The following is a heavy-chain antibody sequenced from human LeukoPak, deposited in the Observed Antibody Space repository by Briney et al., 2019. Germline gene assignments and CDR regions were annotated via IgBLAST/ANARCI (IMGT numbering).Heavy chain of an antibody. CDR1: GYTFTSYY. J-gene: IGHJ5*02. D-gene: IGHD2-15*01. Sequence: ASVKVSCEASGYTFTSYYMHWVRQAPGQGLEWMGIINPSGGSTSYAQKFQGRVTMTRDTSTSTVYMELSSLRSEDTAVYYCAREGRKYNWFDPWGQGTLVTVSS. CDR2: INPSGGST. CDR3: AREGRKYNWFDP. V-gene: IGHV1-46*01.